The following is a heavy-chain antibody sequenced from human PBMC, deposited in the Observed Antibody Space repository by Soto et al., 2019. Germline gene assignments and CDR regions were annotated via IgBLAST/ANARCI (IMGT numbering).Heavy chain of an antibody. CDR1: DFSISTGFY. D-gene: IGHD2-15*01. CDR3: ARVGRVVGYSPYGLDV. Sequence: SETLSLTCAVSDFSISTGFYWGWIRQPPGKGLEWIGEINHSGSTNYNPSLKSRVTISVDTSKNQFSLKLSSVTAADTAVYYCARVGRVVGYSPYGLDVWGQRTTVPV. CDR2: INHSGST. J-gene: IGHJ6*02. V-gene: IGHV4-38-2*01.